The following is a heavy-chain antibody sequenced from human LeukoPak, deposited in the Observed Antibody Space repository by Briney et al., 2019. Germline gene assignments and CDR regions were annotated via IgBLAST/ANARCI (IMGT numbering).Heavy chain of an antibody. D-gene: IGHD1-1*01. J-gene: IGHJ4*02. CDR2: IYYSGST. Sequence: PSETLSLTCTVSGGSISSSSYYWGWIRQPPGKGLEWIGSIYYSGSTYYNPSLKSRVTISVDTSKNQFSLKLSSVTAADTAVYYCARGVPPGYWGQGTLVTVSS. CDR1: GGSISSSSYY. V-gene: IGHV4-39*07. CDR3: ARGVPPGY.